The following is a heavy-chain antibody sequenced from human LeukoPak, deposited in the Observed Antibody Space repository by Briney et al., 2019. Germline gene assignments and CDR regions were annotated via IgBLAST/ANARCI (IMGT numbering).Heavy chain of an antibody. CDR1: GFTFSNYA. Sequence: PGGSLRLSCDASGFTFSNYAMSWVRRAPGKGLEWVSAIRGSGSSTYYADSVKGRFTISRDNSKNTLYLQMNSLRAEDTAVYYCARGDDSNGYSGDYWGQGTLVTVSP. J-gene: IGHJ4*02. D-gene: IGHD3-22*01. CDR2: IRGSGSST. CDR3: ARGDDSNGYSGDY. V-gene: IGHV3-23*01.